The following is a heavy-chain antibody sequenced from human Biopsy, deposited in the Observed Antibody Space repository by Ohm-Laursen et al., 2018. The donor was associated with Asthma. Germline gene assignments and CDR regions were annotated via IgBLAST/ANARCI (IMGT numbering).Heavy chain of an antibody. V-gene: IGHV1-58*01. D-gene: IGHD2/OR15-2a*01. CDR2: IVFASGAT. Sequence: SVKVSCNASGVALSGYTLEWVRQARGLGLEWIAWIVFASGATNYAQNFQARLTVTRDMSAGSVSMELRGLSSTDTAVYYCAAGRTSLQGESLIWGQGTLVSVSS. CDR1: GVALSGYT. CDR3: AAGRTSLQGESLI. J-gene: IGHJ4*01.